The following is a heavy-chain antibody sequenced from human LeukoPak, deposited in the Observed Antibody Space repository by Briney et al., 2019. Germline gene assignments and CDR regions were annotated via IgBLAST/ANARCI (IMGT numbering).Heavy chain of an antibody. V-gene: IGHV1-2*06. D-gene: IGHD5-18*01. CDR2: INPNSGAT. CDR3: ARDGGYSYGYSYYYYYTDV. Sequence: GASVKVSCKASGYTFTGYSVHWVRQAPGQGLEWMGRINPNSGATDYAQKFQGRVTMTRDTSISTVYMELNRLRSDDTAVYYCARDGGYSYGYSYYYYYTDVWGKGTTVTVSS. CDR1: GYTFTGYS. J-gene: IGHJ6*03.